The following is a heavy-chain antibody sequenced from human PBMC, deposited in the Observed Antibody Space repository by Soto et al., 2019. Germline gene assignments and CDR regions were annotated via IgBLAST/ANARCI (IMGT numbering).Heavy chain of an antibody. CDR3: AKSYCGGDCYSDFDY. V-gene: IGHV3-23*01. Sequence: GGSLRLSCAASGFTFSSYAMSWVRQAPGKGLEWVSAISGSGGSTYYADSVKGRFTISRDNSKSTLYLQMNSLRAEDTAVYYCAKSYCGGDCYSDFDYWGQGTLVTAPQ. CDR2: ISGSGGST. J-gene: IGHJ4*02. D-gene: IGHD2-21*02. CDR1: GFTFSSYA.